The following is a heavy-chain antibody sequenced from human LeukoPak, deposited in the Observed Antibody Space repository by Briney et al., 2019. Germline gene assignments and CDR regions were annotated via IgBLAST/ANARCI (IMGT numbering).Heavy chain of an antibody. V-gene: IGHV1-69*06. J-gene: IGHJ4*02. D-gene: IGHD3-10*01. CDR3: ARDIGSGSYYPPYYFDY. Sequence: ASVKVSCKASGGTFSSYAISWVRQAPGQGLEWMGGIIPIFGTPNYAQKFQGRVTIIADKSTSTAYMELSSLRSEDTAVYYCARDIGSGSYYPPYYFDYWGQGTLVTVSS. CDR1: GGTFSSYA. CDR2: IIPIFGTP.